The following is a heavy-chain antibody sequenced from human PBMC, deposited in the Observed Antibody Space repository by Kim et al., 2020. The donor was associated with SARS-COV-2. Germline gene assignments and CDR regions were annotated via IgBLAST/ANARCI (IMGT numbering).Heavy chain of an antibody. CDR2: IWYDGSQK. D-gene: IGHD6-13*01. V-gene: IGHV3-33*01. Sequence: GGSLRLSCEGSGFTFSDSGIHWVRQAPGKGLEWLTVIWYDGSQKYYADSVKGRFTISRDNSKNTVYLQMDSLRVEDTAVYYCARDTSNWYTLNVMDVWGQGTTVTVSS. CDR1: GFTFSDSG. CDR3: ARDTSNWYTLNVMDV. J-gene: IGHJ6*02.